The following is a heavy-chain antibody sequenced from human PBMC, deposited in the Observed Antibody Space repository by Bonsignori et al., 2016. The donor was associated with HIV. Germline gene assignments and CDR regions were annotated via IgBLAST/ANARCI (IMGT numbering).Heavy chain of an antibody. CDR1: GGAFGTYA. Sequence: QVQLVQSGAEAKKPGSSVKVSCKASGGAFGTYAIGWVRQPPAQGLEWMGGIVPAFGTTKYAQKFQGRVTITADASTNIAYMELRSLKSEDTAVYFCARIFGNSASVTYYYGMDVWG. V-gene: IGHV1-69*01. D-gene: IGHD4-23*01. CDR3: ARIFGNSASVTYYYGMDV. J-gene: IGHJ6*01. CDR2: IVPAFGTT.